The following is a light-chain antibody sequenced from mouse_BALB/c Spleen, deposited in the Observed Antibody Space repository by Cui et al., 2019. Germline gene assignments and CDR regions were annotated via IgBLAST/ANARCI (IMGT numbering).Light chain of an antibody. CDR2: AAS. V-gene: IGKV3-4*01. CDR3: QQSNEDPYT. J-gene: IGKJ2*01. Sequence: DIVQTPSPASSLASPVQRVTDSCKASQSVSYDSDSYMNWYQQKPGQPPKLLIYAASNLESGIPARFSGSGSGTDFTLNIHPVEEEDAATYYCQQSNEDPYTFGGGTKLEIK. CDR1: QSVSYDSDSY.